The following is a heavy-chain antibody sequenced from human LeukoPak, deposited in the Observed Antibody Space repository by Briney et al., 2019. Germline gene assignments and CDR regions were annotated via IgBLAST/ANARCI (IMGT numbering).Heavy chain of an antibody. CDR3: ARVTYYYDSNGDGQGRVVFDY. CDR2: LIPIFGSS. V-gene: IGHV1-69*05. J-gene: IGHJ4*02. CDR1: GGSFSSSA. Sequence: GASVRVSCKASGGSFSSSAINWVRQAPGQGLEWMGGLIPIFGSSNYAQKFQGRLTIITDESSSTAYMELRGLTSDDTAVYYCARVTYYYDSNGDGQGRVVFDYWGQGTLVTVSS. D-gene: IGHD3-10*01.